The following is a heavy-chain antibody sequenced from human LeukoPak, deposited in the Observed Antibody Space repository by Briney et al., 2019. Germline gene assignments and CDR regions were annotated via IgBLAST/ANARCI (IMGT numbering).Heavy chain of an antibody. CDR1: DYTFTKYG. V-gene: IGHV1-18*01. Sequence: ASVKVSCKASDYTFTKYGITWVRQAPGQGLEWMGWISAYNGNTDYAQKLQGRVTMTTDTSTSTAYMELRSLRSDDTAVYYCARTAQYGSSWGDYWGQGTLVTVSS. J-gene: IGHJ4*02. CDR3: ARTAQYGSSWGDY. CDR2: ISAYNGNT. D-gene: IGHD6-13*01.